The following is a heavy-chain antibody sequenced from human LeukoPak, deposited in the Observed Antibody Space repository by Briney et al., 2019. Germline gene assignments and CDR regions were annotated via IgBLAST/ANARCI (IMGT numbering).Heavy chain of an antibody. J-gene: IGHJ4*02. CDR1: GFTFTSYA. Sequence: GGSLRLSCAASGFTFTSYAMSWVRQAPGKGLEWVSAISGSGGSTYYADSVKGRFTISRDNSKNTLYLQMNSLRAEDTAVYYCAKDAPVNIVVVPAANSWGQGTLVTVSS. D-gene: IGHD2-2*01. CDR3: AKDAPVNIVVVPAANS. V-gene: IGHV3-23*01. CDR2: ISGSGGST.